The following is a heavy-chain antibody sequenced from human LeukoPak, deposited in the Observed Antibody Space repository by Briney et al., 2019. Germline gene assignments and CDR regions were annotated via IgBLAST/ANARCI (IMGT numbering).Heavy chain of an antibody. CDR1: GVAFSRLW. Sequence: PGGSLRLSSAASGVAFSRLWMTWVRQAAGKGLEWAANINEDASEKYYLDSVKGRFTISRDNAKNSLFLQMTSLSTEDTAVYYCARGGSDSSRFCVYWREGTLVTVSS. V-gene: IGHV3-7*01. CDR3: ARGGSDSSRFCVY. D-gene: IGHD6-13*01. CDR2: INEDASEK. J-gene: IGHJ4*02.